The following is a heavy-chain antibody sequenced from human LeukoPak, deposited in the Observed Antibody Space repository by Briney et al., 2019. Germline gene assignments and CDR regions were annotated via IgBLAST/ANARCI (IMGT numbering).Heavy chain of an antibody. J-gene: IGHJ4*02. Sequence: PSETLSLTCTVSGHSITSPYYWGWIRQSPGMGLGGIGSLCHSRSTNYNPSLKGRFTISIDKAKNQVYLQLSYVTAADAAVYYCTRDVEGYSSSWYVDDWGQGALVTVSS. CDR1: GHSITSPYY. V-gene: IGHV4-38-2*02. D-gene: IGHD6-13*01. CDR2: LCHSRST. CDR3: TRDVEGYSSSWYVDD.